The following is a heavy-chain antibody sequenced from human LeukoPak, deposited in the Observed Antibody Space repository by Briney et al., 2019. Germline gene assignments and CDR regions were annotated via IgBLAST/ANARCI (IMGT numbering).Heavy chain of an antibody. CDR2: IRYDGSDK. CDR3: AKNRDGHTYADAFEI. CDR1: GFTFSNYD. V-gene: IGHV3-30*02. J-gene: IGHJ3*02. Sequence: PGGSLRLSCAASGFTFSNYDMHWVRQAPGKGLQWVAFIRYDGSDKYYVDSVRGRFTISRDNSKTILYLQVQSMTVEDTDVYYCAKNRDGHTYADAFEIWGQGTMVRVSS. D-gene: IGHD5-24*01.